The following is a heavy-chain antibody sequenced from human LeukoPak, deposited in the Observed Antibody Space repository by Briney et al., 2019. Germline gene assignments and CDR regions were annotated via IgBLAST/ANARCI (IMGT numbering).Heavy chain of an antibody. CDR1: GYSFTSYW. CDR3: ARLKGSEGGYDFVSWGSAWFDP. D-gene: IGHD5-12*01. CDR2: IYPGDSDT. V-gene: IGHV5-51*01. Sequence: GESLKISCKGSGYSFTSYWIGWVRQMPGKGLEWMGIIYPGDSDTRYSPSFQGQVTISADKSISTAYLQWSSLKASDTAMYYCARLKGSEGGYDFVSWGSAWFDPWGQGTLVTVSS. J-gene: IGHJ5*02.